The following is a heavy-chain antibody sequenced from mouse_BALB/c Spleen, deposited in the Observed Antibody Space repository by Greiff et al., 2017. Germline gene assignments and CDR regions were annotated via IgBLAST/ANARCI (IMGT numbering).Heavy chain of an antibody. V-gene: IGHV5-12-1*01. CDR2: ISSGGGST. D-gene: IGHD2-4*01. J-gene: IGHJ4*01. CDR1: GFAFSSYD. Sequence: EVQGVESGGGLVKPGGSLKLSCAASGFAFSSYDMSWVRQTPEKRLEWVAYISSGGGSTYYPDTVKGRFTISRDNAKNTLYLQMSSLKSEDTAMYYCARDRDYDGCHAMDYWGQGTSVTVSS. CDR3: ARDRDYDGCHAMDY.